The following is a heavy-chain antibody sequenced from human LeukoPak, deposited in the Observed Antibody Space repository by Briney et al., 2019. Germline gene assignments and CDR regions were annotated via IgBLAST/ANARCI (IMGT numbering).Heavy chain of an antibody. CDR3: ARDTGSSLSANWFDP. D-gene: IGHD6-13*01. V-gene: IGHV4-4*07. CDR1: GGXISSYY. Sequence: SETLSLTCSVSGGXISSYYCNWIRQPAGKGLEWIGRIYTSGSPNYNPSLKSRITMSVDTSKNQFSLKLSSVSAADTALYYCARDTGSSLSANWFDPWGQGTLVTVSS. J-gene: IGHJ5*02. CDR2: IYTSGSP.